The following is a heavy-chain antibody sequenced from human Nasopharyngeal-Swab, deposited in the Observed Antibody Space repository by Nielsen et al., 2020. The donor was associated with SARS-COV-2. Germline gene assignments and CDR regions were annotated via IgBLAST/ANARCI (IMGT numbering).Heavy chain of an antibody. J-gene: IGHJ3*02. CDR3: ARHPAGYNIFTGYYDRAFDI. CDR1: GYSFTSYW. D-gene: IGHD3-9*01. CDR2: IYPGDSDT. Sequence: GESLKISCKGSGYSFTSYWIAWVRQMPGKGLEWMGIIYPGDSDTRYSPSFRGQVTISADKSSTAYLQWGSLEASDTAMYFCARHPAGYNIFTGYYDRAFDIWGQGTLVTVSS. V-gene: IGHV5-51*01.